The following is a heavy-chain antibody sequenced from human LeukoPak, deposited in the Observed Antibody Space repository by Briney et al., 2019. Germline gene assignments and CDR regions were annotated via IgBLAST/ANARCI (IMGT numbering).Heavy chain of an antibody. Sequence: SETLSLTCTVSGGSISSYYWSWMRQPPGKGLEWIGYIYYSGNTNYNPSLKSRVTISVDTSKNQFSLKLYSVTAADTAVYYCARDNHGMDVWGQGITVTVSS. J-gene: IGHJ6*02. CDR3: ARDNHGMDV. V-gene: IGHV4-59*01. CDR2: IYYSGNT. D-gene: IGHD1-14*01. CDR1: GGSISSYY.